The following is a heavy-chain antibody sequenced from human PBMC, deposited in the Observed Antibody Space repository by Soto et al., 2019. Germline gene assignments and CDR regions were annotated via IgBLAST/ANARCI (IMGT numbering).Heavy chain of an antibody. V-gene: IGHV1-69*01. CDR2: IIPIFGTA. D-gene: IGHD3-10*01. CDR3: ARGPSLSITTVRGVIPFNFDY. Sequence: QVQLVQSGAEVKKPGSSVKVSCKASGGTFSSYAISWVRQAPGQGLEWMGGIIPIFGTANYAQKFQGRVTITADESTSTAYMELSSLRSEDTAVYYCARGPSLSITTVRGVIPFNFDYWGQGTLVTVSS. J-gene: IGHJ4*02. CDR1: GGTFSSYA.